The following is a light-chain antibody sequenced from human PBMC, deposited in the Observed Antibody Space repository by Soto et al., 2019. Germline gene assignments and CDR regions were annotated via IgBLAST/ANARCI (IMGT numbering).Light chain of an antibody. V-gene: IGLV2-14*03. J-gene: IGLJ1*01. CDR3: SSYTAFTTYV. CDR2: DVG. CDR1: NSDVGAYSY. Sequence: QSALTQPASVSGSPGQSITISCTGTNSDVGAYSYVSWYQQYPGKAPKLLIYDVGARPSGISDRFSGSKSGNTASLTISGLQAEDEADYYCSSYTAFTTYVFGSGTTVTVL.